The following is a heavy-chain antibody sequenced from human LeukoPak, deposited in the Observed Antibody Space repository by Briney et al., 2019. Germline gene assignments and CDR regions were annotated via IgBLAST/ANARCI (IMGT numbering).Heavy chain of an antibody. D-gene: IGHD5-12*01. CDR3: ARDLGYSGFDWAP. V-gene: IGHV4-30-2*01. CDR1: GGSISSGGYS. J-gene: IGHJ5*02. Sequence: SETLSLTCAVSGGSISSGGYSWTWIRQPPGKGLEWIGSISHSGTTYYNPTLKSRVTISVDTSKNHFALKLTSVTAADAAVYYCARDLGYSGFDWAPWGQGTLVTVSS. CDR2: ISHSGTT.